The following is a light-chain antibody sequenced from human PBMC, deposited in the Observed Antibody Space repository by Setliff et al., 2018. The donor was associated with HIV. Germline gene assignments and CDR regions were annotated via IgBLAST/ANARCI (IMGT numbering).Light chain of an antibody. Sequence: QSALTQPASVSGSPGQSITISCTGTSSDVGGYNYVSWYQQHPGKAPKLIIYEVTNRPSGVSNRFSGSKSGNTASLTISGLQAEDEADYYCSSYRSSDTGVFGTGTKVTV. CDR1: SSDVGGYNY. J-gene: IGLJ1*01. CDR2: EVT. V-gene: IGLV2-14*01. CDR3: SSYRSSDTGV.